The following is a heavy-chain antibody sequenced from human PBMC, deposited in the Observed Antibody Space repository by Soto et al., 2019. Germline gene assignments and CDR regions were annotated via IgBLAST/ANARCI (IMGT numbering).Heavy chain of an antibody. D-gene: IGHD4-17*01. CDR1: GGTFSSYA. CDR3: ARGAYGDYYYGMDV. Sequence: ASVKVSCKASGGTFSSYAISWVRQAPGQGLEWMGRIIPFIGTANYAQKFQGRVTITADESTSTAYMELTSLRSEDTAVYYCARGAYGDYYYGMDVWGQGTTVTVSS. CDR2: IIPFIGTA. V-gene: IGHV1-69*11. J-gene: IGHJ6*02.